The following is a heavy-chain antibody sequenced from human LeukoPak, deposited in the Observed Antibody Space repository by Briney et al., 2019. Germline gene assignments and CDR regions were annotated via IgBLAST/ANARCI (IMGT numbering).Heavy chain of an antibody. CDR1: GYTFTSYY. Sequence: ASVKVSCKASGYTFTSYYMHWVRQAPGQGLEWMGIINPSGGSTSYAQKFQGRVTMTTDTSTSTAYMELRSLRSDDTAVYYCARDNIAVAGKPHLGIFWGQGTLVTVSS. D-gene: IGHD6-19*01. CDR3: ARDNIAVAGKPHLGIF. CDR2: INPSGGST. J-gene: IGHJ4*02. V-gene: IGHV1-46*01.